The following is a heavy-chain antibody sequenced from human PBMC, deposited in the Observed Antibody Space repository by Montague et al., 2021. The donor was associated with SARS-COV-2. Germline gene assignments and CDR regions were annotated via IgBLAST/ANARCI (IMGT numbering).Heavy chain of an antibody. Sequence: SETLSLTCTVSGGSISSSSYYWGWIRQPPGKGLEWIGSIYYSGSTYYNPSLKSRVTISVDTSKNQFSLKLSSVTAADTAEYYCARGPLVGGYDPDGMDVWGQGTTVTVSS. CDR3: ARGPLVGGYDPDGMDV. CDR1: GGSISSSSYY. J-gene: IGHJ6*02. D-gene: IGHD5-12*01. CDR2: IYYSGST. V-gene: IGHV4-39*07.